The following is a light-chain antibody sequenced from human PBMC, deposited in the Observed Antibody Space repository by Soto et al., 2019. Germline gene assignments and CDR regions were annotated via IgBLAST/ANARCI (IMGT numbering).Light chain of an antibody. CDR1: QSVSSIY. CDR3: QPYENSPWT. CDR2: GAS. J-gene: IGKJ1*01. Sequence: EIVLTQSPGTLSLSPGERATLSCRASQSVSSIYLAWYQQKPGQAPRLLIYGASNRATGIPDKFSGGGSGTDFTLTISRLEPEDFAVYYCQPYENSPWTFGQGTKVDIK. V-gene: IGKV3-20*01.